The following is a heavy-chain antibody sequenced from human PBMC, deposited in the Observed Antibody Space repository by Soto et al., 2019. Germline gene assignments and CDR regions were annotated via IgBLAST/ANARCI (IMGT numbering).Heavy chain of an antibody. CDR1: GFTFSSYS. J-gene: IGHJ4*02. CDR2: ISSSSSYL. D-gene: IGHD2-15*01. V-gene: IGHV3-21*01. Sequence: GGSLRLSCAASGFTFSSYSMNWVRQAPGKGLEWVSSISSSSSYLYYADSVKGRFTISRDNAKNSLYLQMNSLGAEDTAVYYCARDFDVGVVVAAPLDYWGQGTLVTVSS. CDR3: ARDFDVGVVVAAPLDY.